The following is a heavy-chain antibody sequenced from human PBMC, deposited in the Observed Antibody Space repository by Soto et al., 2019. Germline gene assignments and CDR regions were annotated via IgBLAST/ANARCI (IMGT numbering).Heavy chain of an antibody. Sequence: GGSLRLSCAASGFTFDDYALHWVRQAPGKGLEWVSGISWNSGTVGYADSVKGRFTISRDNAKNSLYLQMKSLRAEDTALYYCAKETQANMGTGGFDYWGQGSTGTVSS. CDR3: AKETQANMGTGGFDY. J-gene: IGHJ4*02. D-gene: IGHD7-27*01. V-gene: IGHV3-9*01. CDR1: GFTFDDYA. CDR2: ISWNSGTV.